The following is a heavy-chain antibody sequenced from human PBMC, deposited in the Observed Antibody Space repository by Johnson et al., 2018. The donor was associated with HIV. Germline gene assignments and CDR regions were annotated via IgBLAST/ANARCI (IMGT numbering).Heavy chain of an antibody. CDR1: GFTFSSYA. V-gene: IGHV3-30-3*01. CDR3: AKDMRQWELLDAFDI. Sequence: QVQLVESGGGVVQPGRSLRLSCAASGFTFSSYAMHWVRQAPGKGLEWVAVISYDGSNKYYEDSVKGRFTISRDNSKNTLYLQMNSLRAEDTAVYYCAKDMRQWELLDAFDIWGQGTMVTVSS. CDR2: ISYDGSNK. J-gene: IGHJ3*02. D-gene: IGHD1-26*01.